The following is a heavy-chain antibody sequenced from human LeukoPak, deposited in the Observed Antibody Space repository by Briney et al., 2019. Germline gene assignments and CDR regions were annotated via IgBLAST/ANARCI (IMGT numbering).Heavy chain of an antibody. CDR3: AKGSGSAPMDV. J-gene: IGHJ6*03. V-gene: IGHV3-48*01. Sequence: HPGGSLRLSCAASGFTFSSYSMNWVRQAPGKGLEWVSYISSSSSTIYYADSVKGRFTISRDNSKNTLYLQMNSLRAEDTAVYYCAKGSGSAPMDVWGKGTTVTVSS. CDR2: ISSSSSTI. D-gene: IGHD6-25*01. CDR1: GFTFSSYS.